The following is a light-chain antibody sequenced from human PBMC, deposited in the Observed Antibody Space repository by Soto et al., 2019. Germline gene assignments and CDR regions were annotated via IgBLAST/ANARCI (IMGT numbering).Light chain of an antibody. Sequence: QSALIQPPSASGSPGQSVTISCAGTYSDIGDYNYVSWYQQHPDKVPKLIIYEVTKRPSGVPDRFSGSKSGYTASLTVSDLQPADEAVYYCSSYSGTNSIVIFGGGTQLTVL. CDR1: YSDIGDYNY. J-gene: IGLJ2*01. CDR2: EVT. CDR3: SSYSGTNSIVI. V-gene: IGLV2-8*01.